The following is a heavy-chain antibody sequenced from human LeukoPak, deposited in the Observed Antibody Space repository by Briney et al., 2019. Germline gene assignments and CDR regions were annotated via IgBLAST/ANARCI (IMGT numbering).Heavy chain of an antibody. CDR1: GGSISSGSYY. D-gene: IGHD6-13*01. V-gene: IGHV4-61*02. CDR3: ASHGSTFDY. Sequence: SQTLSLTCTVSGGSISSGSYYWSWIRQPARKGLEWIGRIYTSGSTNYNPSLKSRVTISVDTSKNQFSLKLSSVTAADTGLYYCASHGSTFDYWGQGTLVTVSS. CDR2: IYTSGST. J-gene: IGHJ4*02.